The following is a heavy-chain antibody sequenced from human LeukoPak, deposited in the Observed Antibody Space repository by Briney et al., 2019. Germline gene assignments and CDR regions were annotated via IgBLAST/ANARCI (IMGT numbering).Heavy chain of an antibody. J-gene: IGHJ4*02. V-gene: IGHV3-21*01. CDR3: AREMGDGSGSYYDY. Sequence: GGSLRLSCAASGFTFSSYSMNWVRQAPGKGLEWVSSISSSSSYIYYADSVKGRFTISGDNAKNSLYLQMNSLRAEDTAVYYCAREMGDGSGSYYDYWGQGTLVTVSS. CDR1: GFTFSSYS. D-gene: IGHD3-10*01. CDR2: ISSSSSYI.